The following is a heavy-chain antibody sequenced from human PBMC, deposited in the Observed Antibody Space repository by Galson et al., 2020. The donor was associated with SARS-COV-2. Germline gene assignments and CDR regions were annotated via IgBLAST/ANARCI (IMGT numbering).Heavy chain of an antibody. Sequence: GESLKISCAASGFTFSSYAMHWVRQAPGKGLEWVSYISSSSTIYYADSVKGRFTISRDNAKNSLYLQMNSLRAEDTAVYYCARDLSYDFWSGYSSSFDYWGQGTLVTVSS. CDR2: ISSSSTI. V-gene: IGHV3-48*04. CDR1: GFTFSSYA. CDR3: ARDLSYDFWSGYSSSFDY. D-gene: IGHD3-3*01. J-gene: IGHJ4*02.